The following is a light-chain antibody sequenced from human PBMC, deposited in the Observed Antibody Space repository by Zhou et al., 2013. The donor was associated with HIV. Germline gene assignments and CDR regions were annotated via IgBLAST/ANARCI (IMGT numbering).Light chain of an antibody. Sequence: EIVLTQSPGTLSLSPGERASLSCRASQSVINNYLAWYQQKPGQAPRLLIYDASSRATGIPDRFSGSGSGTDFTLTISRLEPEDFAVYYCQQFGNSPLISFGQGTRLEIK. J-gene: IGKJ5*01. CDR1: QSVINNY. V-gene: IGKV3-20*01. CDR2: DAS. CDR3: QQFGNSPLIS.